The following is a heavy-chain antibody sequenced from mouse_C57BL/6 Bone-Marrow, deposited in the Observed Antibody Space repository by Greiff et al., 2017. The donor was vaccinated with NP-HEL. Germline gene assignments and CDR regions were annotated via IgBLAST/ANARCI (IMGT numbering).Heavy chain of an antibody. D-gene: IGHD1-1*02. CDR2: ISYDGSN. CDR1: GYSITSGYY. V-gene: IGHV3-6*01. J-gene: IGHJ3*01. CDR3: AREGLWRDWFAY. Sequence: EVQLQESGPGLVNPSQSLSLTCSVTGYSITSGYYWNWIRQFPGNKLEWMGYISYDGSNNYNPSLKNRISITRDTSKNQFFLKLNSVTTEDTATYYCAREGLWRDWFAYWGQGTLVTVSA.